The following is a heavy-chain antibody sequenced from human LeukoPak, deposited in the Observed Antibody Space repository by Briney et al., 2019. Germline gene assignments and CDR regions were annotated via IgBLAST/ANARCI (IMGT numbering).Heavy chain of an antibody. V-gene: IGHV1-2*02. D-gene: IGHD3-3*01. CDR1: GYTFTGYY. CDR2: INPNSGGT. Sequence: GASVKVSCKASGYTFTGYYMHWVRQAPGQGLEWMGWINPNSGGTNYAQKFQGRVTMTRDTSISTAYMELSSLRSEDTAVYYCARGSGRTYYDFWSGYYWTYWGQGTLVTVSS. J-gene: IGHJ4*02. CDR3: ARGSGRTYYDFWSGYYWTY.